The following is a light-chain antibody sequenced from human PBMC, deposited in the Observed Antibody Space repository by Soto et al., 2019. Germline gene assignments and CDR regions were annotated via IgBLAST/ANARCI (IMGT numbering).Light chain of an antibody. CDR2: GAS. J-gene: IGKJ3*01. V-gene: IGKV3-20*01. CDR3: QQYGTSPFP. Sequence: EIVLTQSPGTLSLSPGERATLSCRASQSISSAYLAWYQQKPGQAPRLLIYGASSRATGIPDRFSGSGFGTDFTLTISRLEPEDFAVYYCQQYGTSPFPFGPGTKVDI. CDR1: QSISSAY.